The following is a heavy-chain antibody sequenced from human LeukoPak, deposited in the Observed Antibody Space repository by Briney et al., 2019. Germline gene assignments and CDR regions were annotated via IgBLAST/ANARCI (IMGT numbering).Heavy chain of an antibody. Sequence: ASVKVSCKASGGTFSSYTISWVRQAPGQGLEWMGRIIPILGIANYAQKFQGRVTITADKSTSTAYMELSSLRSEDTAVYYCARVLEKYYYDSSGTFDYWGQGTLVTVDS. CDR3: ARVLEKYYYDSSGTFDY. CDR1: GGTFSSYT. D-gene: IGHD3-22*01. CDR2: IIPILGIA. J-gene: IGHJ4*02. V-gene: IGHV1-69*02.